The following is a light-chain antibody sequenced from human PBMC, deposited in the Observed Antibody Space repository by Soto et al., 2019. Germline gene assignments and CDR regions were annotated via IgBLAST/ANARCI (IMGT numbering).Light chain of an antibody. Sequence: DIQMTQSPSSLSASVGDRVTVTCRTSHIVDTSLNWYQQKPGKAPKLLIYAASSLHSGVPARLSGSGSATYFTLSIHNLQPDDFATYFCQQTHSIPPTFGPGTKV. CDR2: AAS. CDR3: QQTHSIPPT. J-gene: IGKJ2*01. V-gene: IGKV1-39*01. CDR1: HIVDTS.